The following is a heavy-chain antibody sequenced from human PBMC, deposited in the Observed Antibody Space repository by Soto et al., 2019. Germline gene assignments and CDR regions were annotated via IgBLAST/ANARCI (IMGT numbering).Heavy chain of an antibody. CDR2: IQTDTGHP. CDR1: AYTFLKYG. J-gene: IGHJ4*02. D-gene: IGHD3-16*01. CDR3: AKERCYGYRFDY. V-gene: IGHV1-18*01. Sequence: QVQLVQSGPEVKKPGASVKVSCKASAYTFLKYGINWVRQAPGQGIEWMGGIQTDTGHPNVAQKFQDRVTMTTDTSTGTAYMEMRRLRSGDTATYYCAKERCYGYRFDYWGQGTLVTVSS.